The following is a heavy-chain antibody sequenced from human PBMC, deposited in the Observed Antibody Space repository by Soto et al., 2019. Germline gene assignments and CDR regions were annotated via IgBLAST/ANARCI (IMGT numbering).Heavy chain of an antibody. CDR1: GFTFDDYA. V-gene: IGHV3-9*01. CDR2: ISWNSGSI. CDR3: AKDLRHRYCTNGVCYRTPGAFDI. Sequence: GGSLRLSCAASGFTFDDYAMHWVRQAPGKGLEWVSGISWNSGSIGYADSVKGRFTISRDNAKNSLYLQMNSLRAEDTALYYCAKDLRHRYCTNGVCYRTPGAFDIWGQGTMVTVS. D-gene: IGHD2-8*01. J-gene: IGHJ3*02.